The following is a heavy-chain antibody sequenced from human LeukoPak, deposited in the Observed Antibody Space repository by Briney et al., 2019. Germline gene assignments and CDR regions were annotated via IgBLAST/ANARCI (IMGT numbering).Heavy chain of an antibody. Sequence: ASVKVSCKASGGTFSSYAISWVRQAPGQGLEWMGWINPNSGGTNYAQKFQGRVTMTRDTSISTASMELSRLTPDDTAVYYCARGGVGATTYWGQGTLVTVSS. D-gene: IGHD1-26*01. CDR1: GGTFSSYA. J-gene: IGHJ4*02. CDR2: INPNSGGT. CDR3: ARGGVGATTY. V-gene: IGHV1-2*02.